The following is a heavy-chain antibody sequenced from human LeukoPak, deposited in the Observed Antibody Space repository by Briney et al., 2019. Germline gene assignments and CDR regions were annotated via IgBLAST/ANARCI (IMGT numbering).Heavy chain of an antibody. CDR1: GGTFSSYA. CDR3: ASHCSSTSCYPYYYYYMDV. Sequence: GSSVKVSCKASGGTFSSYAISWVRQAPGQGLEWTGGIIPIFGTANYAQKFQGRVTITTDESTSTAYMELSSLRSEDTAVYYCASHCSSTSCYPYYYYYMDVWGKGTTVTVSS. V-gene: IGHV1-69*05. D-gene: IGHD2-2*01. CDR2: IIPIFGTA. J-gene: IGHJ6*03.